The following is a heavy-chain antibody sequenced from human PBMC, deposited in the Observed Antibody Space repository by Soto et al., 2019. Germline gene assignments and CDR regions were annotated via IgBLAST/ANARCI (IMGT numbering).Heavy chain of an antibody. CDR2: INWAASNT. CDR1: GFYFDDYS. D-gene: IGHD1-1*01. Sequence: SLRLSCSAAGFYFDDYSMRCVRQAPRKRLDRVSLINWAASNTDSAASLQGRYTISRDNSRNSGSLEMNSLRTDDTALYLGAKGSTQHSYNDCLDSWGKGTLVTVSS. J-gene: IGHJ5*01. V-gene: IGHV3-43*01. CDR3: AKGSTQHSYNDCLDS.